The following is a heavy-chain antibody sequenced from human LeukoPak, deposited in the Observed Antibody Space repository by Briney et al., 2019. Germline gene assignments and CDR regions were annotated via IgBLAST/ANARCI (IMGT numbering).Heavy chain of an antibody. CDR3: AEDGVATGANPGEIDR. D-gene: IGHD3-10*01. J-gene: IGHJ5*02. CDR2: IFYDGNKK. Sequence: GGSLTLSYAASGLTHGRYGMQWLRRPPPRGLDWVAGIFYDGNKKYYADSVKRRFNMSRDNYKYTLYLQINSLRDEDKAVYYGAEDGVATGANPGEIDRWGQGTLVTVSS. V-gene: IGHV3-33*03. CDR1: GLTHGRYG.